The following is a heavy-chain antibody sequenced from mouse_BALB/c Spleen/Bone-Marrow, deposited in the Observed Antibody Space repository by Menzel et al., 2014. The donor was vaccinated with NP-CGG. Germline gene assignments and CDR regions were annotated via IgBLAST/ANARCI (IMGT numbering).Heavy chain of an antibody. CDR1: GYAFTNYL. V-gene: IGHV1-54*01. D-gene: IGHD1-1*01. J-gene: IGHJ3*01. CDR2: INPGSGGT. Sequence: QVQLKESGAELVRPGTSVKVSCKASGYAFTNYLIEWVKQRPGQGLEWIGVINPGSGGTNYNEKFKGKATLTADKSSSTAYMQPSSLTSDDSAVYFCAREIITSFAYWGQGTLVTVSA. CDR3: AREIITSFAY.